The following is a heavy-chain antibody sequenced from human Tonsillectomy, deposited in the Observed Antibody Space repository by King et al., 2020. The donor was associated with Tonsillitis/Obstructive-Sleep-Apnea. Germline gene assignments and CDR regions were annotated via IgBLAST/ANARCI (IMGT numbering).Heavy chain of an antibody. CDR1: GVTFSIYA. D-gene: IGHD3-16*01. J-gene: IGHJ3*02. V-gene: IGHV3-23*04. CDR3: AKDPPRGGVTGGRAFEI. CDR2: ISGSGGST. Sequence: VQLVESGGGLVQPGGSLRPSCAASGVTFSIYAMSWVRQSPGKGLEWVSGISGSGGSTYYADSVKGRFNISRENSKNTLYLQMNNLRAEDTAVYYCAKDPPRGGVTGGRAFEIWGQGTMVTVSS.